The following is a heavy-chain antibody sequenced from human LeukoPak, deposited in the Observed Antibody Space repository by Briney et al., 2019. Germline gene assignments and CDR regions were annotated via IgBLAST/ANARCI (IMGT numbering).Heavy chain of an antibody. V-gene: IGHV3-33*01. J-gene: IGHJ4*02. CDR2: IWYDGSNK. Sequence: GGSLRLSCAASGFTFSSYGMHWVRQAPGKGLEWVAVIWYDGSNKYYADSVKGRFTISRDNSKNTLYLQMNSLRAEDTAVYYCARDDYGDSYFDYWGQGTLVTVSS. D-gene: IGHD4-17*01. CDR1: GFTFSSYG. CDR3: ARDDYGDSYFDY.